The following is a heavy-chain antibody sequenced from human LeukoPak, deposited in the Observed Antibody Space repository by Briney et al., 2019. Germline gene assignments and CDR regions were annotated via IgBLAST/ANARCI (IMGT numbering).Heavy chain of an antibody. J-gene: IGHJ5*02. V-gene: IGHV4-39*02. Sequence: SETLSLTCTVSGGSISSSSYYWGWIRQPPGKGLEWIGSIYYSGSTYYNPSLKSRVTISVDTSKNQFSLKLSSVTAADTAVYYCARDRGFDSIANWFDPWGQGTLVTVSS. CDR3: ARDRGFDSIANWFDP. CDR1: GGSISSSSYY. CDR2: IYYSGST. D-gene: IGHD2-15*01.